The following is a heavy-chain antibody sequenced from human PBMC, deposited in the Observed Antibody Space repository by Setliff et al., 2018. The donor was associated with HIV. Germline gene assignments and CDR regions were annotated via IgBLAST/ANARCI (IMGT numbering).Heavy chain of an antibody. V-gene: IGHV4-39*01. J-gene: IGHJ3*02. CDR3: ARGRGYYDSSGYLALDAFDI. D-gene: IGHD3-22*01. CDR1: GGSISSSRYY. Sequence: SETLSLTCTVSGGSISSSRYYWGWIRQPPGKGLEWIGSIYYSGSTYYNPSLKSRVTISVDTSKNQFSLKLSSVTAADTDVYYCARGRGYYDSSGYLALDAFDIWGQGTMVTVSS. CDR2: IYYSGST.